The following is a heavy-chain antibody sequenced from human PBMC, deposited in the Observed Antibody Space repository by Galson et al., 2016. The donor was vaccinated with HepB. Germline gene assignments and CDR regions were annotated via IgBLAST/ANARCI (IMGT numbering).Heavy chain of an antibody. CDR3: ANQAAAGDFDY. CDR1: GFTFSSYG. CDR2: TSDDGTNK. Sequence: SLRLSCATSGFTFSSYGMHWVRQAPGKGLEWVALTSDDGTNKYYSDSVRGRFTISRDNSKNTVYLQMNSLRVEDTAVYFCANQAAAGDFDYWGQGTLVTGSS. J-gene: IGHJ4*02. D-gene: IGHD6-13*01. V-gene: IGHV3-30*18.